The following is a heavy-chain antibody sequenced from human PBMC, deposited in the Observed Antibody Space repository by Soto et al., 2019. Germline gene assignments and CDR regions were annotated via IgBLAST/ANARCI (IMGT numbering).Heavy chain of an antibody. CDR2: IYPGDSET. CDR1: GYTFSTCW. J-gene: IGHJ5*01. V-gene: IGHV5-51*01. Sequence: PGESLKISCKGSGYTFSTCWIGWVRQMPGKGLEWMGIIYPGDSETTYSPSFQGQVTISVDKSISTAYLQWNSLKASDTAVYYCARRAYCSSSALYNWFDSWGQGTLVTVSS. CDR3: ARRAYCSSSALYNWFDS. D-gene: IGHD6-6*01.